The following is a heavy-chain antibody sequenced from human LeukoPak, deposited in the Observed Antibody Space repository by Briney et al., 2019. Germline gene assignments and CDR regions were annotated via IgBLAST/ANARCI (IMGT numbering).Heavy chain of an antibody. CDR2: IYYSGST. CDR1: GCSISSSSYY. CDR3: ARAPLVRGVIPPYFDY. D-gene: IGHD3-10*01. Sequence: PSETLSLTCTVSGCSISSSSYYWGWIRQPPGKGLEWIGSIYYSGSTYYNPSLKSRVTISVDTSKNQFSLKLSSVTAADTAVYYCARAPLVRGVIPPYFDYWGQGTLVTVSS. J-gene: IGHJ4*02. V-gene: IGHV4-39*07.